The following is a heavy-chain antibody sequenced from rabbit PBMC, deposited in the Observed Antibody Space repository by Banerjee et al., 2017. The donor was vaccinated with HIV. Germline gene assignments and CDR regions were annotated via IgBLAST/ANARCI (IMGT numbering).Heavy chain of an antibody. J-gene: IGHJ4*01. CDR1: GFSFSNIYY. D-gene: IGHD7-1*01. Sequence: QEQLEESGGDLVKPEGSLTLTCTASGFSFSNIYYMCWVRQAPGKGLEWIGCINTGSRNAYYASWVISRFTISKTSWTTVTLQMTSLTAADTATYFCARDRDGDAGYGSLALWGPGTLVTDS. V-gene: IGHV1S45*01. CDR2: INTGSRNA. CDR3: ARDRDGDAGYGSLAL.